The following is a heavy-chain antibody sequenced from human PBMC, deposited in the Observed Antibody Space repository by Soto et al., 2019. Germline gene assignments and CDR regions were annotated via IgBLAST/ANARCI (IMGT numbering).Heavy chain of an antibody. Sequence: GGSLRLSCAASGFTFSSYAMSWVRQAPGKGLEWVSAISGSGGSTYYADSVKGRFTISRDNSKNTLYLQMNSLRAEDTAVYYCAKDGQSITSYGMDVCGQGTTLTVSS. J-gene: IGHJ6*02. CDR1: GFTFSSYA. CDR3: AKDGQSITSYGMDV. V-gene: IGHV3-23*01. CDR2: ISGSGGST. D-gene: IGHD3-3*01.